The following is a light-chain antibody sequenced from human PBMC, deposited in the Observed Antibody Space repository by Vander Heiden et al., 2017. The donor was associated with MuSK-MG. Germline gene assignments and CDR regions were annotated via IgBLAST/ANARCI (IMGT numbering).Light chain of an antibody. J-gene: IGKJ2*01. V-gene: IGKV1-39*01. CDR2: AAS. CDR3: QQSDSTPHT. CDR1: QSISSY. Sequence: TQSPSSLSASVGDRVTITCRASQSISSYLNWYQQKPGKAPKLLIYAASSLQSGVPSRFSGSGSGTDFTLTISRLQPEDFATYYCQQSDSTPHTFGQGTKMEIK.